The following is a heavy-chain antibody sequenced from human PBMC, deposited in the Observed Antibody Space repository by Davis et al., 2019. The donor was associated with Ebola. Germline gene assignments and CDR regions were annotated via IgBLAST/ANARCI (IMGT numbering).Heavy chain of an antibody. D-gene: IGHD3-10*01. V-gene: IGHV5-51*01. CDR2: FHPVDSET. Sequence: GESLKISCQGSGYSFTSYWIGWVRQMPGKGLEWMGIFHPVDSETRYSPSFQGQVTMSGDQSTSTAYLQWTSLKASASATYFCARGKQGGYHYNGLDVWGQGTTVTVSS. J-gene: IGHJ6*02. CDR3: ARGKQGGYHYNGLDV. CDR1: GYSFTSYW.